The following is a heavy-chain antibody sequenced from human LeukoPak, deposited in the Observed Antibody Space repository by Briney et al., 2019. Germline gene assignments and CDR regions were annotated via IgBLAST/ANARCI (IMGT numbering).Heavy chain of an antibody. CDR1: GFIFNSYS. D-gene: IGHD6-19*01. Sequence: GGSLRLSCEASGFIFNSYSLHWVRQAPGKGLEWVAVIGYDGSTQHYADFVKGRFTISRDNSQNMLYLQMNSLRAEDTAVYYCANGRVEEWLVDLDYWGQGTLVTVSS. V-gene: IGHV3-30*04. J-gene: IGHJ4*02. CDR3: ANGRVEEWLVDLDY. CDR2: IGYDGSTQ.